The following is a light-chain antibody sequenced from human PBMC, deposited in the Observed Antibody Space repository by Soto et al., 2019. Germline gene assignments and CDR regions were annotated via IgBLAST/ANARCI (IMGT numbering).Light chain of an antibody. J-gene: IGKJ1*01. CDR1: QSVGSN. CDR2: GAS. V-gene: IGKV3-15*01. Sequence: EIVMTQSPATLSVSPGERAALSCRASQSVGSNLAWYQQKPGQAHRLLIYGASTRATGIPDRFSGSGWGTETAVTISGREGEEWAVYDCHQYNNWLGTFDQGTKVDTK. CDR3: HQYNNWLGT.